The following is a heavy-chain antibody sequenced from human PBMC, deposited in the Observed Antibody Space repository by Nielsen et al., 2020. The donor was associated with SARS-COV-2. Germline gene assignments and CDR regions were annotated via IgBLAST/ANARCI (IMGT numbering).Heavy chain of an antibody. CDR2: ISSSSSTI. CDR3: ARAGGGWLVMGFLSYYYYGMDV. J-gene: IGHJ6*02. D-gene: IGHD6-19*01. Sequence: GESLRLSCAASGFTFSSYSMNWVRQAPGKGLEWVSYISSSSSTIYYADSVKGRFTISRDNAKNSLYLQMNSLRAEDTAVYYCARAGGGWLVMGFLSYYYYGMDVWGQGTTVTVSS. CDR1: GFTFSSYS. V-gene: IGHV3-48*01.